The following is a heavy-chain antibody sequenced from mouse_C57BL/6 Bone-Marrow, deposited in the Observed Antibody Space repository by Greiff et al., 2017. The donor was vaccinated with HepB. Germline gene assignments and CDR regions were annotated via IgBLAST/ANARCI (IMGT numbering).Heavy chain of an antibody. CDR2: IDPSDSYT. J-gene: IGHJ1*03. CDR1: GYTFTSYW. D-gene: IGHD2-4*01. V-gene: IGHV1-59*01. Sequence: QVQLQQPGAELVRPGTSVKLSCKASGYTFTSYWMHWVKQRPGQGLEWIGVIDPSDSYTNYNQKFKGKATLTVDKSSSTAYMQLKSLTSEDSAVYYCARSARYDYDGYFDVWGTGTTVTVSS. CDR3: ARSARYDYDGYFDV.